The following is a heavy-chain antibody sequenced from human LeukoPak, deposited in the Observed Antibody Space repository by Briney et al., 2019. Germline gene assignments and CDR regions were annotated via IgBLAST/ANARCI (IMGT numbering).Heavy chain of an antibody. V-gene: IGHV3-30*02. J-gene: IGHJ4*02. D-gene: IGHD3-10*01. CDR1: GFTFSSYG. CDR2: IRYDGSNK. CDR3: AKDELLWFGESYFDY. Sequence: PGGSLRLSCAAPGFTFSSYGMHWVRQAPGKGLEWVAFIRYDGSNKYYADSVKGRFTISRDNSKNTLYLQMNSLRAEDTAVYYCAKDELLWFGESYFDYWGQGTLVTVSS.